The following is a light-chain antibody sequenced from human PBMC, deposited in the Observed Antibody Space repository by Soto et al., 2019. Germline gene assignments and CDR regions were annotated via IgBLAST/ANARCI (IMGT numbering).Light chain of an antibody. J-gene: IGKJ1*01. CDR3: QQSYSSPPT. CDR1: QSISNH. Sequence: DIQMTQAPSSLSASVEYRVIITCLASQSISNHLNWYQQKPGKAPKLLIFAASSLQSGVPSRFSGSRSGPDFTLTISSLQPEDFATYYCQQSYSSPPTXRQGNKVEIK. V-gene: IGKV1-39*01. CDR2: AAS.